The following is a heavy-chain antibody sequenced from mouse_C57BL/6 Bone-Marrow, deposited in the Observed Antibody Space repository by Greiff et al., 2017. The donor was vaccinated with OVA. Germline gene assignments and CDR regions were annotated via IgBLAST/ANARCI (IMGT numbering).Heavy chain of an antibody. D-gene: IGHD2-1*01. V-gene: IGHV14-4*01. J-gene: IGHJ2*01. CDR1: GFNIKDDY. CDR3: TSYGNFDY. Sequence: EVKLMESGAELVRPGASVKLSCTASGFNIKDDYMHWVKHRPEQGLEWIGWIDPENGDTEYASKFQGKATITADTSSNTAYLQLSSLTSEDTAVYYCTSYGNFDYWGQGTTLTVSS. CDR2: IDPENGDT.